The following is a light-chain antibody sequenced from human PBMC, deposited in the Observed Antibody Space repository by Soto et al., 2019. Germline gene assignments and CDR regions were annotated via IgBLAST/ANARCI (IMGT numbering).Light chain of an antibody. CDR3: SSYTTSSTLV. J-gene: IGLJ3*02. V-gene: IGLV2-14*01. CDR2: EVT. CDR1: SSDVGPYNY. Sequence: QSALTQPASVSGSPGQSITISCTRTSSDVGPYNYVSWYQHHPGKAPKLLIYEVTKRPSGVSNRFSGSKSGNTASLTISGLQAEDEADYYRSSYTTSSTLVFGGGTKLTVL.